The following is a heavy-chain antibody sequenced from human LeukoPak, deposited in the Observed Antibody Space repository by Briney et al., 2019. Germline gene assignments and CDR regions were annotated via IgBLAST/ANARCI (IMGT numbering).Heavy chain of an antibody. V-gene: IGHV4-59*01. J-gene: IGHJ4*02. D-gene: IGHD3-10*01. Sequence: PSETLSLTCTVSGGSISSYYWSWTRQPPGKGLEWIGYIYYSGSTNYNPSLKSRVTISVDTSKNQFSLKLSSVTAADTAVYYCASSSSGSGSSYWGQGTLVTVSS. CDR2: IYYSGST. CDR3: ASSSSGSGSSY. CDR1: GGSISSYY.